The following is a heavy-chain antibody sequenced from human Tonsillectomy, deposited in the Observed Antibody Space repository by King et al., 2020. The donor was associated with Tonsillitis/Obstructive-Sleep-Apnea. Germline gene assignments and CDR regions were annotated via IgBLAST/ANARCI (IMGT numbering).Heavy chain of an antibody. CDR3: ARASSGYYSPFDY. CDR1: GFTFSDHY. V-gene: IGHV3-72*01. Sequence: VQLVESGGGLVQPGGSLRLSCAASGFTFSDHYMDWVRPAPGKGLEWVGRTKNRAHNYTTEYAAFLKGRFTISRDDSKSSLDQQMNRLKTEDTAVYYCARASSGYYSPFDYWGQGTLVTVSS. J-gene: IGHJ4*02. CDR2: TKNRAHNYTT. D-gene: IGHD3-22*01.